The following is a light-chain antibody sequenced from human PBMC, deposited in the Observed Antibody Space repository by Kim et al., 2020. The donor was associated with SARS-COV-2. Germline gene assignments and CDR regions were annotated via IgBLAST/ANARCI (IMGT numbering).Light chain of an antibody. J-gene: IGKJ2*01. Sequence: SLWDRATRARKGRQGGSTQLPWYQPKPAQPPRLFIYVASIGQSGFLGRFSGGGFVTQFILTISSLQSEDSGVYYLQKYDRWPPGTFGQGTRVET. V-gene: IGKV3-15*01. CDR1: QGGSTQ. CDR2: VAS. CDR3: QKYDRWPPGT.